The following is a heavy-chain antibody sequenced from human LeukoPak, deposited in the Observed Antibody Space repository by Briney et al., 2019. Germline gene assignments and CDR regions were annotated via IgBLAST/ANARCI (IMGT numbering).Heavy chain of an antibody. CDR2: INHSGST. V-gene: IGHV4-34*01. J-gene: IGHJ4*02. D-gene: IGHD5-24*01. CDR3: ARLEMATIHAVGIS. CDR1: GGSFSGYY. Sequence: SETLSLTCAVYGGSFSGYYWSWIRQPPGKGLEWIGEINHSGSTNYNPSLKSRVTISVDTSKNQFSLKLSSVTAADTAVYYCARLEMATIHAVGISWGQGTLVTVSS.